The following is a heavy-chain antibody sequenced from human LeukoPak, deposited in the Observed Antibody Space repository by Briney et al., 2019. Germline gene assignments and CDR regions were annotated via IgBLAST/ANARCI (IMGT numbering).Heavy chain of an antibody. V-gene: IGHV4-59*01. CDR3: ARAPTPYSSADY. CDR1: GGSISNYY. Sequence: SETLSLTCTVSGGSISNYYWSWIRQPPGKGLEWIGYIYYSGSTNYNPSLKSRVTISVDTSKNQFSLKPRSVTAADTAVYYCARAPTPYSSADYWGQGTLVTVSS. CDR2: IYYSGST. J-gene: IGHJ4*02. D-gene: IGHD6-25*01.